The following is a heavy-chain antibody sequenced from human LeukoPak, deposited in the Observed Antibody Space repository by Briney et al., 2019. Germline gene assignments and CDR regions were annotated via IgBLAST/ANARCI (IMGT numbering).Heavy chain of an antibody. V-gene: IGHV1-18*01. J-gene: IGHJ5*02. CDR3: AVGPKYSYGYLHWFDP. D-gene: IGHD5-18*01. Sequence: ASVKVSCKASGYTFTSYGISWVRQAPGQGLEWMGWISAYNGNTNYAQKLQGRVTMTTDTSTSTAYMELRSLRSDDTAVYYCAVGPKYSYGYLHWFDPRGQGTLVTVSS. CDR1: GYTFTSYG. CDR2: ISAYNGNT.